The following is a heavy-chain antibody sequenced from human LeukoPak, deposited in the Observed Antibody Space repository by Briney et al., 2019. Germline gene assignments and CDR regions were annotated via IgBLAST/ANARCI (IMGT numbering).Heavy chain of an antibody. CDR3: ARVGPSPVVPAAFDY. CDR2: IYSGGST. V-gene: IGHV3-53*01. J-gene: IGHJ4*02. Sequence: GGSLRLSCAASGFTVSSNYMSWVRQAPGKGLEWVSVIYSGGSTYYADSVKGRFTISRDNSKNTLYLQMNSLRAEDTAVYYCARVGPSPVVPAAFDYWGQGTLVTVSP. D-gene: IGHD2-2*01. CDR1: GFTVSSNY.